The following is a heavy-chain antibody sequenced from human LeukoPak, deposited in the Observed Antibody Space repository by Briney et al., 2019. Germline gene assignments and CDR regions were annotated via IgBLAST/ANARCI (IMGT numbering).Heavy chain of an antibody. V-gene: IGHV4-34*01. J-gene: IGHJ6*03. CDR3: ASIGARTPNYYMDV. CDR1: GGSFSGYY. CDR2: INHSGST. Sequence: SETLSLTCAVYGGSFSGYYWSWIRQPPGKGLEWIGEINHSGSTNYNPSLKSRVTISVDTSKNQFSLKLSSVTAADTAVYYCASIGARTPNYYMDVWGKGTTVTVSS. D-gene: IGHD1/OR15-1a*01.